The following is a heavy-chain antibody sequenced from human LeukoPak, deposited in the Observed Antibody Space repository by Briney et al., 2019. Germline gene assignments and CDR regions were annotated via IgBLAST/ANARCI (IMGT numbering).Heavy chain of an antibody. CDR2: IRYDGSNK. J-gene: IGHJ4*02. Sequence: GGSLRPSCAASGFTFSSYGMHWVRQAPGKGLEWVAFIRYDGSNKYYADSVKGRFTISRDNSKTTLYLQMNSLRAEDTAVYYCAKPGGYCSSTSCLYYFDYWGQGTLVTVSS. V-gene: IGHV3-30*02. CDR1: GFTFSSYG. D-gene: IGHD2-2*01. CDR3: AKPGGYCSSTSCLYYFDY.